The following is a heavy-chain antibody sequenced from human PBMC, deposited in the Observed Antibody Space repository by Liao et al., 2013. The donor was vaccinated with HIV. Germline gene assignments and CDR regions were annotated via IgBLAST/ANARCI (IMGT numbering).Heavy chain of an antibody. D-gene: IGHD1-1*01. CDR2: IYSSGST. Sequence: QVQLQESGPGLVKPSQTLSLTCTVSGGSISSGSYYWSWIRQPAGKGLEWIGRIYSSGSTSYNPSLKTRVTMSVDTSKNQFSLKLSSVTAADTAVYYCARDLEGVEYDAFDIWGQGTMVTVSS. V-gene: IGHV4-61*02. CDR3: ARDLEGVEYDAFDI. CDR1: GGSISSGSYY. J-gene: IGHJ3*02.